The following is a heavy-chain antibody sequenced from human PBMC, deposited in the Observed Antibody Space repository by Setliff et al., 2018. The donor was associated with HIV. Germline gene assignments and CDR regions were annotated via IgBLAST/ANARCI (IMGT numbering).Heavy chain of an antibody. Sequence: GGSLRLSCSASGFTFSSYAMHWVRQAPGKGLEYVSAISSNGGSTYYADSVKGRFTIPRDNSKNTLYLQMSSLRAEDTAVYYCVKARVDGDYYYYYYMDVWGKGTTVTVSS. CDR1: GFTFSSYA. CDR3: VKARVDGDYYYYYYMDV. CDR2: ISSNGGST. V-gene: IGHV3-64D*09. D-gene: IGHD4-17*01. J-gene: IGHJ6*03.